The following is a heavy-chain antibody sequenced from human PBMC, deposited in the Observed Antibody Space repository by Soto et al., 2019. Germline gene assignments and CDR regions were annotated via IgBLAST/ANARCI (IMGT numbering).Heavy chain of an antibody. Sequence: SETLSLTSAVDGGYCGGYYWSWIRQPPGKGLEWIGEINHSGSTNYNPSLKSRVTISVDTSKNQFSLKLSSVTAADTAVYYCARPKFWSGSYFDYWGQGTLVTAPQ. CDR3: ARPKFWSGSYFDY. D-gene: IGHD3-3*01. J-gene: IGHJ4*02. CDR1: GGYCGGYY. V-gene: IGHV4-34*01. CDR2: INHSGST.